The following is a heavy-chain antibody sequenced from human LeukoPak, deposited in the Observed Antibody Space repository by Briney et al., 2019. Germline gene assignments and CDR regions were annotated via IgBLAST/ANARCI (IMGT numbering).Heavy chain of an antibody. CDR3: AREGNWYDY. CDR2: INPSGGST. CDR1: GGTFTSYH. Sequence: ASVKVSCKASGGTFTSYHIHWVRQAPGQGLEWMGIINPSGGSTTYAQKFQGRVTMTRDTSTSTVYMELSSLRSGDTAVYYCAREGNWYDYWGQGTLVTVSS. J-gene: IGHJ5*01. V-gene: IGHV1-46*01.